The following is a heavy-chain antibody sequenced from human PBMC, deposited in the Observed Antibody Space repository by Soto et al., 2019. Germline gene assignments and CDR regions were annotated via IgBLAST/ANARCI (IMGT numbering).Heavy chain of an antibody. V-gene: IGHV3-53*01. CDR2: VYSGGST. CDR1: GFTVSSNY. J-gene: IGHJ4*02. D-gene: IGHD6-13*01. CDR3: ARARSTAAGLFDS. Sequence: GGSLRLSCAASGFTVSSNYMTWVRQAPGKGLEWVSAVYSGGSTYYADSVKGRFTISRDNSKNTLYLQMNSLRVDDTAVYYCARARSTAAGLFDSWGQGTLVTVSS.